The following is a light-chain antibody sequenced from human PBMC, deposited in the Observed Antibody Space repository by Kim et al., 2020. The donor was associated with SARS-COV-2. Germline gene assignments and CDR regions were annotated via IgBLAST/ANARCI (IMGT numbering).Light chain of an antibody. V-gene: IGLV3-19*01. CDR3: NSRDSSGNHLVV. CDR1: SLRNYK. CDR2: VKN. J-gene: IGLJ2*01. Sequence: GQTARIPCQEDSLRNYKASLFQQKPGQAPVVVTYVKNNRPPAIPYRFACSSSGNTAYLTNTGAQADDESDFYCNSRDSSGNHLVVFCGGTQLTFL.